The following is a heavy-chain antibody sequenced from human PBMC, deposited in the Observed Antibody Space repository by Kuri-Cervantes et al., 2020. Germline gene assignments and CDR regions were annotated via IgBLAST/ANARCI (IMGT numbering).Heavy chain of an antibody. CDR3: AAETGERYCSGGSCEPEANWFDP. CDR2: INHSGRA. J-gene: IGHJ5*02. V-gene: IGHV4-34*01. CDR1: GGSFSSYF. D-gene: IGHD2-15*01. Sequence: SETLSLTCAVYGGSFSSYFWSWIRQSPGKGLEWIGDINHSGRATYNPSLKSRVTISVDTSKNQFSLKLSSVTAADTAVYYYAAETGERYCSGGSCEPEANWFDPWGQGTLVTVSS.